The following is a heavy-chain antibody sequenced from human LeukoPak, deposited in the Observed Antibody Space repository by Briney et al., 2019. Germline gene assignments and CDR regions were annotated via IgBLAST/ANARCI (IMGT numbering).Heavy chain of an antibody. D-gene: IGHD2-15*01. Sequence: GGSLRLSCVVSGFTFSSYWMSWVRQAPGKGLEWVANIKQDGSEKSYVDSVKGRFTISRDNAKNSLYLQMNSLRAEDTAVYYCARDFLLRTAPDYWGQGTLLTVSS. CDR3: ARDFLLRTAPDY. CDR1: GFTFSSYW. J-gene: IGHJ4*02. CDR2: IKQDGSEK. V-gene: IGHV3-7*01.